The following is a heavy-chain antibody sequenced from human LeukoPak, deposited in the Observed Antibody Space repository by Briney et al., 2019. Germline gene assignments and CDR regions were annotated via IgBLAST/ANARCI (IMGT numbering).Heavy chain of an antibody. D-gene: IGHD1-14*01. CDR3: ARDQYNVIDS. CDR2: INAENGDT. Sequence: MGRINAENGDTKYSQKFQGRLTITRDTFASTSYMELSSLRSEDTAVYYCARDQYNVIDSWGQGTLVTVSS. V-gene: IGHV1-3*01. J-gene: IGHJ4*02.